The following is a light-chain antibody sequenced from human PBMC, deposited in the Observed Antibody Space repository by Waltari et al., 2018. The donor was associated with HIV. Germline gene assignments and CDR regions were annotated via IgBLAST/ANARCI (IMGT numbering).Light chain of an antibody. CDR1: SGNLASNS. J-gene: IGLJ2*01. CDR3: QSYDTSNHLI. V-gene: IGLV6-57*04. Sequence: FMLTQPHSMSESPGRPVTISCTRSSGNLASNSVPWYQQRPGSAPITVIYEDTQRPSGVPERFSGSLDSSSNSASLTISGLRSEDEADYYCQSYDTSNHLIFGGGTKLTVL. CDR2: EDT.